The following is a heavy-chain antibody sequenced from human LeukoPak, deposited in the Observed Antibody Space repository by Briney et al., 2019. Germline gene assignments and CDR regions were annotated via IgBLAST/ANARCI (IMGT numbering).Heavy chain of an antibody. CDR2: ISDSGGST. J-gene: IGHJ4*02. D-gene: IGHD6-13*01. CDR3: AKKLMGGAAAVGNYFDY. V-gene: IGHV3-23*01. CDR1: GFIFRNNA. Sequence: GGSLRLSCGASGFIFRNNAMSWVRQAPGKGLEWVSVISDSGGSTYYADSVKGRSTISRDNSKNTLYLQMNGLRAEDTAVYYCAKKLMGGAAAVGNYFDYWGQGTLVTVSS.